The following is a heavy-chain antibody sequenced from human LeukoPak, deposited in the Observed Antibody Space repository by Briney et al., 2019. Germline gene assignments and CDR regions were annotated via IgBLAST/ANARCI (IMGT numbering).Heavy chain of an antibody. CDR3: ARDATMAMITFGGVIVGPDFDY. CDR2: ISSSSSYI. Sequence: GGSLRLSCAASRFTFSSYSMNWVRQAPGKGLEWVSSISSSSSYIYYADSVKGRFTISRDNAKNSLYLQMNSLRAEDTAVYYCARDATMAMITFGGVIVGPDFDYWGQGTLVTVSS. D-gene: IGHD3-16*02. V-gene: IGHV3-21*01. CDR1: RFTFSSYS. J-gene: IGHJ4*02.